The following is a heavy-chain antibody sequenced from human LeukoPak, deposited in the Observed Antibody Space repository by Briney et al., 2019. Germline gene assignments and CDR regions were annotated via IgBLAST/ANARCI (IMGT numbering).Heavy chain of an antibody. J-gene: IGHJ4*02. CDR2: ISAYNGNT. Sequence: ASVKVSCKASGYTFTSYGISWVRQAPGQGLEWMGWISAYNGNTNYAQKLQGRVTMTTDTSTSTAYMELRSLRSEDTAVYYCARGEYSSSWELFDYWGQGTLVTVSS. D-gene: IGHD6-13*01. V-gene: IGHV1-18*01. CDR1: GYTFTSYG. CDR3: ARGEYSSSWELFDY.